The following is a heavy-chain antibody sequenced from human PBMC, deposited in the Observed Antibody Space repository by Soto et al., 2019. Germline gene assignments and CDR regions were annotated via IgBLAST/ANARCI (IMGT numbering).Heavy chain of an antibody. CDR3: VRDLNGDFYY. CDR1: GYSFTTYG. Sequence: QVQLVQSGAEVRQPGASVKVSCKASGYSFTTYGMSWVRQAPGQGLEYMGWINGYGHGAKYVQTFQGRCSMTTDTSTNTDYMDLRSLNSDDTAVYYCVRDLNGDFYYWGQGTVVIGSP. D-gene: IGHD3-10*01. J-gene: IGHJ4*02. CDR2: INGYGHGA. V-gene: IGHV1-18*01.